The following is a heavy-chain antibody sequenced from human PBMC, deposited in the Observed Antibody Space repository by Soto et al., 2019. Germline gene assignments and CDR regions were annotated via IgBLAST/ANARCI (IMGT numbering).Heavy chain of an antibody. CDR1: GFSFSTYW. CDR3: ARAGSYRFDY. V-gene: IGHV3-74*01. CDR2: INMDGTTI. Sequence: GGSLRLSCTPSGFSFSTYWMHWVRQAPGEGLAWVSRINMDGTTINYADSVKGRFTISRDNAKSTLYLQMNSLRDDDTAVYYCARAGSYRFDYWGMGTLVTVAS. J-gene: IGHJ4*02. D-gene: IGHD3-16*02.